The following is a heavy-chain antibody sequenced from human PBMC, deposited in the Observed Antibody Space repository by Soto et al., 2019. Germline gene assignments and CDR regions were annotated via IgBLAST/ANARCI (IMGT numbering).Heavy chain of an antibody. J-gene: IGHJ4*02. V-gene: IGHV5-51*01. D-gene: IGHD3-9*01. CDR1: GYSFTDYW. Sequence: PGESLKISCKSSGYSFTDYWIGWVRQMPGKGLEWMGLIYPGDSDARYSPSFQGQVTISVDTSINTAFLRWNSLTASDTAMYYCARQADYNIMTGYFYYFDYWGQGSLVTVSS. CDR2: IYPGDSDA. CDR3: ARQADYNIMTGYFYYFDY.